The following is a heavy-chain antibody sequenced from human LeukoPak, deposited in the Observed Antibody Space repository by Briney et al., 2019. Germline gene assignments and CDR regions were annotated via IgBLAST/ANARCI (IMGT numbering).Heavy chain of an antibody. V-gene: IGHV4-59*01. CDR2: VYDSGTT. Sequence: SATLSLTCTVSGGSISSYYWSWIRQPPGKGLEWFGYVYDSGTTNYNPSLKSRVTISVDTSKNQFSLKLSSVTAADTAVYYCARVSWFPGTSYYYMDVWGKGTTVTVSS. D-gene: IGHD1-1*01. CDR1: GGSISSYY. CDR3: ARVSWFPGTSYYYMDV. J-gene: IGHJ6*03.